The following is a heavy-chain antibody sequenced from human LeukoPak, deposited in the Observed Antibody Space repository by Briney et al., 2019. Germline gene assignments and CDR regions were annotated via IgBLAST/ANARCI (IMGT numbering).Heavy chain of an antibody. CDR1: GGFISSTTYY. V-gene: IGHV4-39*07. CDR3: ARTLPSGSADY. CDR2: IFYRGST. J-gene: IGHJ4*02. Sequence: SETLSLTCSVSGGFISSTTYYWGWIRQPPGMGLEWIGSIFYRGSTYYNPSLKSRVTISLDTSKNQFSLKLSSVTAADTAIYYCARTLPSGSADYWGQGTLVTVSS. D-gene: IGHD3-10*01.